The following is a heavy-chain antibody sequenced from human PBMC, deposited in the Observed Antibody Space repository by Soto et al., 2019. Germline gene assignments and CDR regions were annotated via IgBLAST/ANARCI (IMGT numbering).Heavy chain of an antibody. J-gene: IGHJ5*02. V-gene: IGHV4-31*03. CDR3: ASIFDSSGYYYGNNWFDP. D-gene: IGHD3-22*01. CDR2: IYYSGST. Sequence: QVQLQESGPGLVKPSQTLSLTCTVSGASISSGDYYWSWIRQHPGKGLEWIGYIYYSGSTYYNPSPKSRITMSVDTSKNQFSLKLSSVTAADTAVYYCASIFDSSGYYYGNNWFDPWGQGTLVTVSS. CDR1: GASISSGDYY.